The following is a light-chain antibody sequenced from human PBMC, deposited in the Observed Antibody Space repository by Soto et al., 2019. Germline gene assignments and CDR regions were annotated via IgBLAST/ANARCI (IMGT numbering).Light chain of an antibody. Sequence: EIVMTQSPATLSVSPGERATLSGRASQSVSSNLAWYQQKPGQAPRLLIYGASTRATGIPARFSGSGSGTELTLTISSLQSEDFAVYYCQQYNNLPFPFGPGTKVDI. CDR2: GAS. J-gene: IGKJ3*01. CDR3: QQYNNLPFP. V-gene: IGKV3-15*01. CDR1: QSVSSN.